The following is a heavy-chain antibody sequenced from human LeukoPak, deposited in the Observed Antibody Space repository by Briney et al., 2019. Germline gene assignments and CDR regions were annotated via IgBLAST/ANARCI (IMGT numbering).Heavy chain of an antibody. V-gene: IGHV3-30*04. Sequence: GGSLRLSCAASGFTFSSYAMHWVRQAPGKGLEWVAVISYDGSNKYYADSVKGRFTISRDNAKNSLYLQMNSLRAEDTAVYYCARASSSWYGTSESLSADEGGEDIGTYYFDYWGQGTLVTVSS. D-gene: IGHD6-13*01. CDR2: ISYDGSNK. J-gene: IGHJ4*02. CDR3: ARASSSWYGTSESLSADEGGEDIGTYYFDY. CDR1: GFTFSSYA.